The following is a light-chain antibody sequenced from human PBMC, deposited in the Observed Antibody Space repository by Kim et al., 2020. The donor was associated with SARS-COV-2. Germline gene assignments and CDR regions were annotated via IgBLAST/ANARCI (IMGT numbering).Light chain of an antibody. CDR2: DVS. V-gene: IGLV2-14*03. CDR3: SSCTTSSTYV. CDR1: SSGVGGYDY. J-gene: IGLJ1*01. Sequence: GQSITNSCTGTSSGVGGYDYVSWYQHHPGKAPKLMIYDVSKRPSGVSNRFSGSKSGNTASLTISGLQAEDEADYFCSSCTTSSTYVFGTGTKVTVL.